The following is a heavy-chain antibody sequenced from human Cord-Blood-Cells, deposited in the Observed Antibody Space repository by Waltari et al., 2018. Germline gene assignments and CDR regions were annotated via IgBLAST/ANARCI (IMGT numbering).Heavy chain of an antibody. CDR1: GFTFSSYA. D-gene: IGHD3-10*01. Sequence: QVQLVESGGGVVQPGRSLRLSCAASGFTFSSYAMHWVRQAPGKGLEWVAVISYDGSNKYYADSVKGRFTISRDNSKNTLYLQMNSLRAEDTAVYYCARDRSLYGSGMGGDYWGQGTPVTVSS. J-gene: IGHJ4*02. V-gene: IGHV3-30-3*01. CDR3: ARDRSLYGSGMGGDY. CDR2: ISYDGSNK.